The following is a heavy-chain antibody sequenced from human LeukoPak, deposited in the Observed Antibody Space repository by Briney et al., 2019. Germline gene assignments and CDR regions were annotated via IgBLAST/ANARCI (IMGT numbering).Heavy chain of an antibody. CDR2: IYYSGST. J-gene: IGHJ5*02. CDR1: GGSFSGYY. CDR3: ARDDQGSTMVRGVTVNWFDP. V-gene: IGHV4-59*01. D-gene: IGHD3-10*01. Sequence: PSETLSLTCAVYGGSFSGYYWSWIRQPPGKGLEWIGYIYYSGSTNYNPSLKSRVTISVDTSKNQFSLKLSSVTAADTAVYYCARDDQGSTMVRGVTVNWFDPWGQGTLVTVSS.